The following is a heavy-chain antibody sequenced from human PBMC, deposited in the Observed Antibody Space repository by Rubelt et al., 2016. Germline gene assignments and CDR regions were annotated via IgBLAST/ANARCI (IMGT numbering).Heavy chain of an antibody. CDR1: GGSFSSSSYY. J-gene: IGHJ5*02. V-gene: IGHV4-39*07. CDR2: IYHSGGT. CDR3: ARSGGERGGDWFDP. D-gene: IGHD2-21*01. Sequence: QLQLQESGPGLVKPSETLSLTCTVSGGSFSSSSYYWGWIRQPPGKGLEWIGEIYHSGGTNYNPSLKGLFTISVDTSKNQFSLKLSSVTAADTAVYYCARSGGERGGDWFDPWGQGTLVTVSS.